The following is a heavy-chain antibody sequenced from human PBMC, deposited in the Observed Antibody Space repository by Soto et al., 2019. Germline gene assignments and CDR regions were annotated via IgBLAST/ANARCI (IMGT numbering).Heavy chain of an antibody. CDR2: INHSGST. D-gene: IGHD3-16*02. V-gene: IGHV4-34*01. J-gene: IGHJ4*02. CDR1: GDSISSYY. CDR3: ARGPKVWGSYRRWDY. Sequence: SETLSLTCTVSGDSISSYYWSWIRQPPGKGLEWIGEINHSGSTNYNPSLKSRVTISVDTSKNQFSLKLSSVTAADTAVYYCARGPKVWGSYRRWDYWGQGTLVTVSS.